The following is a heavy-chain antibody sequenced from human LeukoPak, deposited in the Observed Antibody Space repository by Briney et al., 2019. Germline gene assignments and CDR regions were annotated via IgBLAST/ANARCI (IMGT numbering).Heavy chain of an antibody. CDR2: IWYDGSNK. D-gene: IGHD3-22*01. J-gene: IGHJ3*02. V-gene: IGHV3-33*06. CDR3: AKDHDDSSGYYYAAFDI. Sequence: GRSLRLSCAASGFTFSSYGMHLVRQAPGKGLEWVAVIWYDGSNKYYADSVKGRFTISRDNSKNTLYLQMNSLRAEDTAVYYCAKDHDDSSGYYYAAFDIWGQGTMVTVSS. CDR1: GFTFSSYG.